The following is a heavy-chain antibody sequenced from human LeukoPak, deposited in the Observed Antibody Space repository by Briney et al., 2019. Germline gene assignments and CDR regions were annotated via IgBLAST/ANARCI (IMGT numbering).Heavy chain of an antibody. CDR1: GASISSSRLY. D-gene: IGHD2-2*01. V-gene: IGHV4-39*07. CDR3: ARRESFDIVVVPAPGFDP. J-gene: IGHJ5*02. Sequence: NPSETLSLTCSVSGASISSSRLYGGWVRQPPGKDLEWIASVDYTGETYYNPSLKSRVTISVDTSKNQFSLKLSSVTAADTAVYYCARRESFDIVVVPAPGFDPWGQGTLVTVSS. CDR2: VDYTGET.